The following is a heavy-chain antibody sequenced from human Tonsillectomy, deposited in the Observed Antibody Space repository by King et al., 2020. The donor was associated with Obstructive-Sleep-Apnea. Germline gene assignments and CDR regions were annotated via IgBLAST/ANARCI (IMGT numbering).Heavy chain of an antibody. CDR1: VGSISSYY. CDR3: ARDLHSDGYGLFDY. Sequence: QLQESGPGLVKPSETLSLTCTVSVGSISSYYWSWIRQPPGKGLEWIGYIYDSGSTNYNPSLKSRVAISLDTSKNQFSLKLSSVTAADTAVYYCARDLHSDGYGLFDYWGQGTLVTVSS. V-gene: IGHV4-59*01. D-gene: IGHD3-16*01. CDR2: IYDSGST. J-gene: IGHJ4*02.